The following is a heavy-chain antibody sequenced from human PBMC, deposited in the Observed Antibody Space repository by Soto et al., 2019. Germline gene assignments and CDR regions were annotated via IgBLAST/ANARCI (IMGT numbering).Heavy chain of an antibody. D-gene: IGHD3-10*01. CDR1: GFTFDDYA. V-gene: IGHV3-9*01. Sequence: GGSLRLSCAASGFTFDDYAMHWVRQAPGKGLEWVSGISWNSGSIGYADSVKGRFTISRDNAKNSLYLQMNSLRAEDTALYYCAKDIYPSRFGELLGWFDPWGQGTLVTVSS. CDR3: AKDIYPSRFGELLGWFDP. J-gene: IGHJ5*02. CDR2: ISWNSGSI.